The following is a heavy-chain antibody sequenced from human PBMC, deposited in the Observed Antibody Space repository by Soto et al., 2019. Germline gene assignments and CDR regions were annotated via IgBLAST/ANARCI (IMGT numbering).Heavy chain of an antibody. CDR1: GYSVSSSDYY. D-gene: IGHD2-15*01. CDR3: APLSVSLSGPYGIHV. CDR2: MLYSWLN. V-gene: IGHV4-39*01. Sequence: PSETLSLTCSVSGYSVSSSDYYWAWIRQPPGKGLEWIGSMLYSWLNYYNPSLKSRVTLSVDTSKNQFSVRLNSVTASDTSVYYCAPLSVSLSGPYGIHVWGQGTTVTVSS. J-gene: IGHJ6*02.